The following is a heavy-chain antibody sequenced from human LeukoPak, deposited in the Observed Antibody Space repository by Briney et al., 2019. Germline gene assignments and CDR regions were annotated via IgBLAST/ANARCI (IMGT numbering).Heavy chain of an antibody. D-gene: IGHD4-17*01. Sequence: PGGSLRLSCAASGFTASSNYMSWVRQAPGKGLEWVSVIYSGGSTYYADSVKGRFTISRDNSKNTLYLQMNSLRAEDTAVYYCASTENDAFDIWGQGTMVTVSS. CDR3: ASTENDAFDI. V-gene: IGHV3-66*01. CDR1: GFTASSNY. CDR2: IYSGGST. J-gene: IGHJ3*02.